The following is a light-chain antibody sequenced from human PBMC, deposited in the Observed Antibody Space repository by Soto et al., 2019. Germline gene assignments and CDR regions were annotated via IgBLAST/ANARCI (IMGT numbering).Light chain of an antibody. J-gene: IGLJ1*01. Sequence: QTVVTQPPSASGSPGQSVTISCTGTSSDVGGYNYVSWYQQHPGKAPKLIIYEVSKRPSGVTDRFSGSKSGNTASLAVSGLQAEDEADYYCSSYAGSNNPLYVFGSGTKLTVL. CDR2: EVS. CDR3: SSYAGSNNPLYV. V-gene: IGLV2-8*01. CDR1: SSDVGGYNY.